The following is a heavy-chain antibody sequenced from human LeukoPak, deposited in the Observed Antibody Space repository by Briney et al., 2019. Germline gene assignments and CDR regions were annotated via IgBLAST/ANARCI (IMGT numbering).Heavy chain of an antibody. CDR3: ATDAGRWELSLNCLDY. V-gene: IGHV1-24*01. CDR1: GYTFTSYY. J-gene: IGHJ4*02. Sequence: ASVKVSCKASGYTFTSYYMHWVRQAPGKGLEWMGGFDPEDGETIYAQKFQGRVTMTEDTSTDTAYMELSSLRSEDTAVYYCATDAGRWELSLNCLDYWGQGTLVTVSS. D-gene: IGHD3-16*02. CDR2: FDPEDGET.